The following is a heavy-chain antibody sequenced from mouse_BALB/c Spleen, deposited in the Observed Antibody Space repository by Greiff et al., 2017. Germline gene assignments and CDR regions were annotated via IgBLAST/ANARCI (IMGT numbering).Heavy chain of an antibody. V-gene: IGHV5-6*01. CDR3: ARRSKGYFDY. J-gene: IGHJ2*01. CDR2: ISSGGSYT. CDR1: GFTFSSYG. Sequence: EVQRVESGGDLVKPGGSLKLSCAASGFTFSSYGLSWVRQTPDKRLEWVATISSGGSYTYYPDSVKGRFTISRANAKNTLYLQMSSLKSEDTAMYYCARRSKGYFDYGGQGTTLTVAS.